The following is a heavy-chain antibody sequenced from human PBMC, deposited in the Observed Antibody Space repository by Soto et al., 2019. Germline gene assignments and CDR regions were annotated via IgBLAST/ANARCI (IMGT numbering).Heavy chain of an antibody. CDR2: IYPGDSDP. CDR3: ATQMATSQDAFDI. J-gene: IGHJ3*02. CDR1: GYTFTAYW. V-gene: IGHV5-51*01. D-gene: IGHD5-12*01. Sequence: VQLVQSGAEVKKPGESLKISCQGSGYTFTAYWIAWVRQMPGKGLEWVGFIYPGDSDPRYSPSFQGQVTISADKSITTAYLQWGSLKASDTAMYYCATQMATSQDAFDIWGQGTMVTVSS.